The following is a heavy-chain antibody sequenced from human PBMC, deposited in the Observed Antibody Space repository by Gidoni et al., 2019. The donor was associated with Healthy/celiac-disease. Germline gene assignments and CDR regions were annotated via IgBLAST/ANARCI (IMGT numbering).Heavy chain of an antibody. CDR3: ARDLETTVVIGY. CDR2: IIPILGIA. J-gene: IGHJ4*02. Sequence: QVQLVQSGAEVKKPGSSVKVSCQASGGTFSSYAISWVRQAPGQGLEWMGRIIPILGIANYAQKFQGRVTITADKSTSTAYMELSSLRSEDTAVYYCARDLETTVVIGYWGQGTLVTVSS. D-gene: IGHD4-17*01. CDR1: GGTFSSYA. V-gene: IGHV1-69*04.